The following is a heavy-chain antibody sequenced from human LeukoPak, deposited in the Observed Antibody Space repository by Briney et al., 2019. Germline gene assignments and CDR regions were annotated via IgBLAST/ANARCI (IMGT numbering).Heavy chain of an antibody. D-gene: IGHD3-10*01. CDR2: IIPILGIA. CDR3: ATRTPLIRGIIRTYFYLGMDV. CDR1: GGTFSSYA. Sequence: SVKVSCKASGGTFSSYAISWVRQAPGQGLEWMGRIIPILGIANYAQKFQGRVTITADKSTSTAYMELSSLRSEDTAVYYCATRTPLIRGIIRTYFYLGMDVWGQGTTVIVSS. J-gene: IGHJ6*02. V-gene: IGHV1-69*04.